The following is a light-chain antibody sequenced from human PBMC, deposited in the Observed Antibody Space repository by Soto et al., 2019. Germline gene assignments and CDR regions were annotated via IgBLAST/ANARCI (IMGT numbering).Light chain of an antibody. CDR3: CLYVGATTYV. J-gene: IGLJ1*01. V-gene: IGLV2-23*01. CDR1: SGYVWTYSL. Sequence: SVLAQPASVYGSPGQSLTISCTGASGYVWTYSLVSWYQQHPGKAPKVVIYEGHKRPSVVPDRFSGSTSVNTASLTISGLQTDDEADYYCCLYVGATTYVFGTGTKVTVL. CDR2: EGH.